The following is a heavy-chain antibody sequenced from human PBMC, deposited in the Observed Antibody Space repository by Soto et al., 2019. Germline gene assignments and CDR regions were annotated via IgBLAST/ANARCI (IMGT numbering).Heavy chain of an antibody. CDR3: ARDGDSSALPYYYYYMDV. CDR2: IWYDGSNK. D-gene: IGHD5-18*01. CDR1: GFTFSSYG. Sequence: QVQLVESGGGVVQPGRSLRLSCAASGFTFSSYGMHWVRQAPGKGLEWVAVIWYDGSNKDYADSVKGRFTISRDNSKNTLYLQMNSLRAEDTAVYYCARDGDSSALPYYYYYMDVWGKGTTVTVSS. J-gene: IGHJ6*03. V-gene: IGHV3-33*01.